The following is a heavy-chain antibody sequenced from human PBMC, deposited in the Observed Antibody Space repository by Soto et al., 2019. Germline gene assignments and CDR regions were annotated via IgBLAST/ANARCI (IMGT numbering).Heavy chain of an antibody. J-gene: IGHJ6*02. V-gene: IGHV1-69*13. CDR3: ARALRYCSSTSCPSYYYYYYGMDV. Sequence: SVKVSCKASGGTFSSYAISWVRQAPGQGLEWMGGVIPIFGTANYAQKFQGRVTITADESTSTAYMELSSLRSEDTAVYYCARALRYCSSTSCPSYYYYYYGMDVWGQGTTVTVSS. CDR1: GGTFSSYA. CDR2: VIPIFGTA. D-gene: IGHD2-2*01.